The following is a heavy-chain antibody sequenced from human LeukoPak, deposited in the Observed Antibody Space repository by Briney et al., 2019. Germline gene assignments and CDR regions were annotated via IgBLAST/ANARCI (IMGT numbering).Heavy chain of an antibody. J-gene: IGHJ4*02. CDR2: IYYNGAT. CDR1: GGSISTYY. D-gene: IGHD1-14*01. Sequence: SETLSLTCTVPGGSISTYYWSWTRQPPGKGLEWIGYIYYNGATDYNPSLKSRVTIDTSKNQFSLKLSSVTAADTAVYYCARAIPPGPELPYYFDYWGQGTLVTVSS. CDR3: ARAIPPGPELPYYFDY. V-gene: IGHV4-59*08.